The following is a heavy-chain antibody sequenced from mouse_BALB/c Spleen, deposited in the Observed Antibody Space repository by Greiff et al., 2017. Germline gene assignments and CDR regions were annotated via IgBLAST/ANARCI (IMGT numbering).Heavy chain of an antibody. CDR2: ISSGSSTI. J-gene: IGHJ4*01. Sequence: DVHLVESGGGLVQPGGSRKLSCAASGFTFSSFGMHWVRQAPEKGLEWVAYISSGSSTIYYADTVKGRFTISRDNPKNTLFLQMTSLRSEDTAMYYCARTYGSSYDAMDYWGQGTSVTVSS. D-gene: IGHD1-1*01. V-gene: IGHV5-17*02. CDR1: GFTFSSFG. CDR3: ARTYGSSYDAMDY.